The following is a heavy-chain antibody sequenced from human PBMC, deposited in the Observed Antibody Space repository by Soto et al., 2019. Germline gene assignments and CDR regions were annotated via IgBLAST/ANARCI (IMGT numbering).Heavy chain of an antibody. Sequence: PSETLSLTCTVSGGSISSYYWSWIRQPPGKGLEWIGYIYYSGSTNYNPSLKNRDTISVDTSKNQFSLKLSSVTAADTAVYYCARGLEYFSGGSCYTGYYYYYYMDVWGKGTTVTVSS. CDR2: IYYSGST. D-gene: IGHD2-15*01. V-gene: IGHV4-59*01. J-gene: IGHJ6*03. CDR1: GGSISSYY. CDR3: ARGLEYFSGGSCYTGYYYYYYMDV.